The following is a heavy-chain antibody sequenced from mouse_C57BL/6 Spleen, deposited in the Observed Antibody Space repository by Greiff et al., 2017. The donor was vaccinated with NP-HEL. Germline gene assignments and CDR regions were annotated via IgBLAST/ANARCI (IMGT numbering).Heavy chain of an antibody. Sequence: VQLWERGAGLGRPGTSVKVSCKASGYAFTNYLIEWVKQRPGQGLEWIGVINPGSGGTNYNEKFKGKATLTADKSSSTAYMQLSSLTSEDSAVYFCARSSLYYYGSTGYFDVWGTGTTVTVSS. CDR1: GYAFTNYL. V-gene: IGHV1-54*01. D-gene: IGHD1-1*01. J-gene: IGHJ1*03. CDR3: ARSSLYYYGSTGYFDV. CDR2: INPGSGGT.